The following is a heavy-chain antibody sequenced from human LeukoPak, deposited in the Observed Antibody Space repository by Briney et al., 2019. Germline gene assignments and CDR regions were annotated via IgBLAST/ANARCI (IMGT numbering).Heavy chain of an antibody. D-gene: IGHD3-3*01. V-gene: IGHV4-59*08. CDR3: ARLESPGWFDP. J-gene: IGHJ5*02. CDR1: GGSFSGYY. CDR2: IYYSVST. Sequence: SETLSLTCAVYGGSFSGYYWSWIRQPPGKGLEWIGYIYYSVSTNYNPSLKSRVTVSVDTSKNQFSLMLTSVTAADTAVYYCARLESPGWFDPWGQGTLVTVSS.